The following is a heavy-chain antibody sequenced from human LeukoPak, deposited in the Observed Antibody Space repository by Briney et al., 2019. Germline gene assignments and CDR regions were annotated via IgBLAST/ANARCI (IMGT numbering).Heavy chain of an antibody. Sequence: SETLSLTCTVSGYSLSSGYYWGWILQPPGKGLEWIANIYQSGSTYYNPSLKSRVTISVDTSKNQFSLKLSSVTAADTAVYYCARDYYGSGRETLYYFDYWGQGTLVTVSS. D-gene: IGHD3-10*01. CDR1: GYSLSSGYY. CDR3: ARDYYGSGRETLYYFDY. CDR2: IYQSGST. J-gene: IGHJ4*02. V-gene: IGHV4-38-2*02.